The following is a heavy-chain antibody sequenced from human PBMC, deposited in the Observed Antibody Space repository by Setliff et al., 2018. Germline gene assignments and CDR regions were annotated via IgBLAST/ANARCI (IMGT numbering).Heavy chain of an antibody. CDR1: GYTFTSYA. CDR2: INTGNGNT. CDR3: ARIKSSLVRGVVSAFDI. D-gene: IGHD3-10*01. J-gene: IGHJ3*02. Sequence: ASVKVSCKASGYTFTSYAMHWVRQAPGQRLEWMGWINTGNGNTKYSQQFQGRVTITRDTSANTAYMELSSLRSEDTAVYYCARIKSSLVRGVVSAFDIWGQGTMVTVSS. V-gene: IGHV1-3*04.